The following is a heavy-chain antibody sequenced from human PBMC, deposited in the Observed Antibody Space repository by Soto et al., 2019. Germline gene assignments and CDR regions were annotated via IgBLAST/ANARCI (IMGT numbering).Heavy chain of an antibody. V-gene: IGHV3-33*01. Sequence: VQLVESGGGVVQPGRSLRLSCAASGFTFSSYGMHWVRQAPGKGLEWVAVIWYDGSNKYYADSVKGRFTISRDNSKNTLYLQMNSLRAEDTAVYYCAREYSSSLGWFDPWGQGTLVTVSS. CDR1: GFTFSSYG. D-gene: IGHD6-6*01. CDR2: IWYDGSNK. J-gene: IGHJ5*02. CDR3: AREYSSSLGWFDP.